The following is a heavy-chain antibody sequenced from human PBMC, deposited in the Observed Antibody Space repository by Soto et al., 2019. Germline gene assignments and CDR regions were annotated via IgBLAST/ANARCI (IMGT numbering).Heavy chain of an antibody. J-gene: IGHJ4*02. CDR3: ARDVDDSSGYYSDY. D-gene: IGHD3-22*01. Sequence: SETLSLTCTVSGGSISSGDYYWSWIRQPPWKGLEWIGYIYYSGSTYYNPSLKSRVTISVDTSKNQFSLKLSSVTAADTAVYYCARDVDDSSGYYSDYWGQGXLVTVYS. V-gene: IGHV4-30-4*01. CDR2: IYYSGST. CDR1: GGSISSGDYY.